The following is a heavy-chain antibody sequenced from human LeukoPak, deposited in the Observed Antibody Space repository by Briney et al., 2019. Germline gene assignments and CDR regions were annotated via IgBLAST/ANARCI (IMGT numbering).Heavy chain of an antibody. CDR2: LSGTGTNT. V-gene: IGHV3-23*01. CDR3: ARHPYSGSYDY. J-gene: IGHJ4*02. CDR1: GFTVSSNY. D-gene: IGHD1-26*01. Sequence: PGGSLRLSCAASGFTVSSNYMSWVRQAPGKGLEWVSTLSGTGTNTNHADSVKGRFTISRDNSQNTLYLQMNSLRAEDTAVYYCARHPYSGSYDYWGQGTLVIVSS.